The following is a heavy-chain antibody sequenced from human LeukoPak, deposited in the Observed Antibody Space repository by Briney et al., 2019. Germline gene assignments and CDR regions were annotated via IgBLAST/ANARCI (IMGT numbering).Heavy chain of an antibody. CDR1: GGSISSSSYY. CDR3: ARGAPPQN. Sequence: TSETLSLTCTVSGGSISSSSYYWGWIRQPPGKGLEWIGSVYYTGASYYNPSLKSRVTISIDTSKNHFSLNLTSVTAADTAVYYCARGAPPQNWGQGALVTVSS. J-gene: IGHJ4*02. V-gene: IGHV4-39*07. CDR2: VYYTGAS.